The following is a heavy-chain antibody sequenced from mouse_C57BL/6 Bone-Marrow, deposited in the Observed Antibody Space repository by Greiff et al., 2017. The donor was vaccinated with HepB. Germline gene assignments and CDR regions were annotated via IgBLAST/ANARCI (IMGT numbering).Heavy chain of an antibody. J-gene: IGHJ4*01. CDR2: IDPENGDT. V-gene: IGHV14-4*01. D-gene: IGHD2-4*01. Sequence: VQLKQSGAELVRPGASVKLSCTASGFNIKDDYMHWVKQRPEQGLEWIGWIDPENGDTEYASKFQGKATITADTSSNTAYLQLSILTSEDTAVYYCTTDDYDGDYYAMDYWGQGTSVTVSS. CDR1: GFNIKDDY. CDR3: TTDDYDGDYYAMDY.